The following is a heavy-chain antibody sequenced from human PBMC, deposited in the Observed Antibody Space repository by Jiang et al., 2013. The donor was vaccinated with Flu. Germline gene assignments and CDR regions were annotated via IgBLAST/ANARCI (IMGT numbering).Heavy chain of an antibody. CDR1: GFTFSSYS. CDR3: AREGLTAVAYFAFDI. D-gene: IGHD6-19*01. V-gene: IGHV3-21*01. CDR2: ISSSSSYI. Sequence: EVQLLESGGGLVKPGGSLRLSCAASGFTFSSYSMNWVRQAPGKGLEWVSSISSSSSYIYYADSVKGRFTISRDNAKNSLYLQMNSLRAEDTAVYYCAREGLTAVAYFAFDIWGQGTMVTVSS. J-gene: IGHJ3*02.